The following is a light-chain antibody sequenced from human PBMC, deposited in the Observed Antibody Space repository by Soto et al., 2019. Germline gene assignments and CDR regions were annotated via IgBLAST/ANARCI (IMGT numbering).Light chain of an antibody. CDR1: HSDIGNYNY. V-gene: IGLV2-14*03. J-gene: IGLJ1*01. CDR2: DVG. CDR3: NSYREDHPRFYV. Sequence: QSALTQPASVSGSPGQSITISCTGTHSDIGNYNYVSWYQHLPGKAPKLMIYDVGSRPSGVSSLFSGSKSGNTASLAISGLQAEDEADYYCNSYREDHPRFYVFGTGTKVTVL.